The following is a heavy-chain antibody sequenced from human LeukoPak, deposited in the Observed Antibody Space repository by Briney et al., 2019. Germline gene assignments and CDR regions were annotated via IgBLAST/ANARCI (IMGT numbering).Heavy chain of an antibody. D-gene: IGHD4-17*01. CDR3: AKPLGDYGDYEVFDY. CDR2: LSGSGGST. J-gene: IGHJ4*02. CDR1: GFNFSSYA. Sequence: GGSLRLSCAASGFNFSSYAMSWVPHAPGKGLEWVSALSGSGGSTYYADSVKGRFTISRDNSKNTLYLQMNSLRAEDTAVYYCAKPLGDYGDYEVFDYWGQGTLVTVSS. V-gene: IGHV3-23*01.